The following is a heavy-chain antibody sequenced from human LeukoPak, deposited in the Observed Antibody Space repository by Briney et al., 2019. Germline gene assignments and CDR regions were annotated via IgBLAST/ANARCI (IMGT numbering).Heavy chain of an antibody. J-gene: IGHJ1*01. Sequence: WESLKISCKGSGYSFTSYWIGWVRQMPGKVLEWMGIIYPGDSDTRYSPSFQGQVTISADKSISTAYLHWSSLKASDTAMYYCASYDYADDGGYFQHWGQGTLVTVSS. CDR2: IYPGDSDT. CDR1: GYSFTSYW. V-gene: IGHV5-51*01. CDR3: ASYDYADDGGYFQH. D-gene: IGHD3-16*01.